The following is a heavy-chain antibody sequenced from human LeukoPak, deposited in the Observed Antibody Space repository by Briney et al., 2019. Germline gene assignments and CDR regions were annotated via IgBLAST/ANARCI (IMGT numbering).Heavy chain of an antibody. V-gene: IGHV3-23*01. CDR3: AKDALYSGSYSCFDY. CDR1: GFTFSSYA. Sequence: GSMRLSCAASGFTFSSYAMSWVRQAPGKGMEWVSAISGSGGSTYYADSVKGRFTISRDNSKNTLYLQMNSLRAEDTAVYYCAKDALYSGSYSCFDYWGQGTLVTVSS. D-gene: IGHD1-26*01. CDR2: ISGSGGST. J-gene: IGHJ4*02.